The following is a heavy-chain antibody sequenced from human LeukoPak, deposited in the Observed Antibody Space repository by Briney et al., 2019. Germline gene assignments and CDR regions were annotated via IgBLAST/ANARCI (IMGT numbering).Heavy chain of an antibody. J-gene: IGHJ5*02. CDR3: ARLVVPAAMEECFDP. V-gene: IGHV4-34*01. CDR2: INHSGST. Sequence: SSETLSLTCAVYGGSFSGYYWSWIRQPPGKGLEWIGEINHSGSTNYNPSLKSRVTISVDTSKNQFSLKLSSVTAADTAVYYCARLVVPAAMEECFDPWGQGTLVTVSS. D-gene: IGHD2-2*01. CDR1: GGSFSGYY.